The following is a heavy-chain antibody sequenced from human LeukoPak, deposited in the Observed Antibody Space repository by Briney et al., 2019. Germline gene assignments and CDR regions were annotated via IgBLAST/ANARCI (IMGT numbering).Heavy chain of an antibody. V-gene: IGHV4-4*02. CDR3: ARDATNYYGSSHYFDY. Sequence: GSLRLSCAASGFTFSTYRMSWVRQPPGKGLEWIGEIYHSGSTNYNPSLKSRVTISVDKSKNQFSLKLSSVTAADTAVYYCARDATNYYGSSHYFDYWGQGTLVTVSS. CDR1: GFTFSTYR. D-gene: IGHD3-10*01. J-gene: IGHJ4*02. CDR2: IYHSGST.